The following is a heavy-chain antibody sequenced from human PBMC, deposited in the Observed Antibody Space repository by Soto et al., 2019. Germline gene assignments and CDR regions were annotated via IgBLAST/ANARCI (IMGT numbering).Heavy chain of an antibody. V-gene: IGHV3-33*01. Sequence: QVQLVESGGGVVQPGRSLRLSCAASGFTFSSYGMHWVRQAPGKGLEWVAVIWYDGSNKYYADSVKGRFTISRDNSKNTLYLQMNSLRAEDTAVYYCAREDTVVVPAAMWNYYYGMDVW. D-gene: IGHD2-2*01. CDR3: AREDTVVVPAAMWNYYYGMDV. CDR2: IWYDGSNK. J-gene: IGHJ6*01. CDR1: GFTFSSYG.